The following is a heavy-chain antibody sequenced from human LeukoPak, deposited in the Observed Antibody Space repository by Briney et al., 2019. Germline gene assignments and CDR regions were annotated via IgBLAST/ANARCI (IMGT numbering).Heavy chain of an antibody. CDR3: ARTHSRVTSTSEFDY. J-gene: IGHJ4*02. CDR2: IWYDGSNK. D-gene: IGHD4-17*01. V-gene: IGHV3-33*01. CDR1: GFTFSSYG. Sequence: PGGSLRLSCAASGFTFSSYGMHWVRQAPGKGLEWLAVIWYDGSNKYYADSVKGRFTISRDNSKNTLYLQMNSLRAEDTAVYYCARTHSRVTSTSEFDYWGQGTLVTVSS.